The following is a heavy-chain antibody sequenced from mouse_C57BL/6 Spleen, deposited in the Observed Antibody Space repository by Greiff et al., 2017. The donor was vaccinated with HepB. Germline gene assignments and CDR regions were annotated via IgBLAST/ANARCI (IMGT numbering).Heavy chain of an antibody. J-gene: IGHJ3*01. CDR2: INPSSGYT. CDR1: GYTFTSYW. CDR3: ARSDYDGYGWFAY. V-gene: IGHV1-7*01. Sequence: VQLQQSGAELAKPGASVKLSCKASGYTFTSYWMHWVKQRPGQGLEWIGYINPSSGYTKYNQKFKDKATLTADKSSSTAYMQRSSLTYEDSAVYYCARSDYDGYGWFAYWGQGTLVTVSA. D-gene: IGHD2-3*01.